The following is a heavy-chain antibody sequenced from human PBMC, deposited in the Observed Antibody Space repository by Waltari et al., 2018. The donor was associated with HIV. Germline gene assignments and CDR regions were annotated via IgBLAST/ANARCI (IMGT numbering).Heavy chain of an antibody. CDR3: AKDVSLGAPAGT. J-gene: IGHJ5*02. V-gene: IGHV3-23*04. CDR2: ISGTGDRT. CDR1: GFPFNTYA. Sequence: EVQLVESGGAFVQPGGSLRLSCPASGFPFNTYAMSWVRQAPGKGLEWVSTISGTGDRTDYADSGKGRFTMSRDKSRNNLYLHMNSLRAEDTAVYYCAKDVSLGAPAGTWGQGTLVTVSS. D-gene: IGHD2-2*01.